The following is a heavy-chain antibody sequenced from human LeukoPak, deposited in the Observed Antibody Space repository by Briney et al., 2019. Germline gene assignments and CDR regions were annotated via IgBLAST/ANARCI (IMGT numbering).Heavy chain of an antibody. Sequence: ASVKVSCKASGYTFTSYGISWVRQAPGQRLEWMGWINAGNGNTKYSQKFQGRVTITRDTSASTAYMELSSLRPEDTAVYYCARDERFAGPPDYWGQGTLVTVSS. D-gene: IGHD3-16*01. V-gene: IGHV1-3*01. CDR2: INAGNGNT. J-gene: IGHJ4*02. CDR1: GYTFTSYG. CDR3: ARDERFAGPPDY.